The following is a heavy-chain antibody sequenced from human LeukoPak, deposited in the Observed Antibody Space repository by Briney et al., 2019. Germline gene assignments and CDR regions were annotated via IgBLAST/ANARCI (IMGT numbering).Heavy chain of an antibody. CDR2: ISAYNGNT. J-gene: IGHJ4*02. V-gene: IGHV1-18*01. CDR1: GYTFTSYG. Sequence: ASVTVSCKASGYTFTSYGISWVRQAPGQGLEWVGWISAYNGNTNYAQKLQGRVTMTTDTSTSTAYMELRSLRSDDTAVYYCARDSLAPYSSPEGFDYWGQGTLVTVSS. D-gene: IGHD6-13*01. CDR3: ARDSLAPYSSPEGFDY.